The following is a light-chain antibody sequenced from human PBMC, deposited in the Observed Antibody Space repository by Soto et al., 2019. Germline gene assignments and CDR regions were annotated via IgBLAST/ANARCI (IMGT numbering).Light chain of an antibody. CDR1: QSISNY. Sequence: IQMTQSPSSLSASIGDRVTITCRASQSISNYLNWYQVKPGKAPKLLIYAASNLRSGVPSRFSGSGYGTDFTLTIDSLQPEDFATYYCQQAYHIRGGFTFGRGTKVDV. V-gene: IGKV1-39*01. J-gene: IGKJ3*01. CDR2: AAS. CDR3: QQAYHIRGGFT.